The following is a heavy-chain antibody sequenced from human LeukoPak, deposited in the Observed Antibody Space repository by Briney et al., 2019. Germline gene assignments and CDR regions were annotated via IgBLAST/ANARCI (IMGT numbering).Heavy chain of an antibody. J-gene: IGHJ3*02. CDR1: GGSISSSSYY. D-gene: IGHD3-22*01. CDR2: IYYSGST. Sequence: PSETLSLTCTVSGGSISSSSYYWGWIRQPPGKGLEWIGSIYYSGSTYYNPSLKSRVTISVDTSKNQFSLKLSSVTAADTAVYYCARDRTMEYYYDSSAGRDAFDIWGQGTMVTVSS. V-gene: IGHV4-39*07. CDR3: ARDRTMEYYYDSSAGRDAFDI.